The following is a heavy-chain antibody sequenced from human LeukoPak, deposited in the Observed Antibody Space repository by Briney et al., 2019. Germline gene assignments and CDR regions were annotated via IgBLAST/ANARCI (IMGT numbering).Heavy chain of an antibody. Sequence: GGSLRLSCTASGFTFGDYAMSWLRQAPGKGLEWVGFIRSKAYGGTTEYAASVKGRFTISRDDSKSVAYLQMNSLKTEDTAVYYCTRVSSGSSRRWFDPWGQGTLVTVSS. J-gene: IGHJ5*02. CDR3: TRVSSGSSRRWFDP. CDR1: GFTFGDYA. D-gene: IGHD6-13*01. CDR2: IRSKAYGGTT. V-gene: IGHV3-49*03.